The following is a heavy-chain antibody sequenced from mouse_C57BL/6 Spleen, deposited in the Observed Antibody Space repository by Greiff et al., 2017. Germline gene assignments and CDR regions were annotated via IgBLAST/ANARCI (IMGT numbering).Heavy chain of an antibody. CDR1: GYTFTEYT. CDR2: FYPGSGSI. V-gene: IGHV1-62-2*01. CDR3: ARHEDGSGGFAY. J-gene: IGHJ3*01. Sequence: VQLMESGAELVKPGASVKLSCKASGYTFTEYTIHWVKQRSGQGLEWIGWFYPGSGSIKYNEKFKGKATLTADKASSTVYMELSRLTSEDSAVYFCARHEDGSGGFAYWGQGTLVTVSA.